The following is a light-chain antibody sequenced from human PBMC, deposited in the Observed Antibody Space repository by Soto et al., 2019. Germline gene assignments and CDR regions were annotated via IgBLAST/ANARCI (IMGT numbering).Light chain of an antibody. CDR2: YDD. J-gene: IGLJ3*02. Sequence: QSVLTQPPSLSEAPGQRVTMSCSGSSSNIGSNSVNWYQQHSGKAPKLLMYYDDLRPSGVSDRFSGSKSATSASLAISGLQSEDEAEYFCATWDDSLNGMVFGGGTKLTVL. CDR3: ATWDDSLNGMV. V-gene: IGLV1-36*01. CDR1: SSNIGSNS.